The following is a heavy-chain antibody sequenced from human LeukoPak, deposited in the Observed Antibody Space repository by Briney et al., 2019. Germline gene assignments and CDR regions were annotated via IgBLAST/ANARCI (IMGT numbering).Heavy chain of an antibody. CDR1: GFTFSDYY. V-gene: IGHV3-11*04. CDR3: ARVRGSYSVDY. J-gene: IGHJ4*02. CDR2: ISNTGSTT. D-gene: IGHD1-26*01. Sequence: GGSLRLSCAASGFTFSDYYMSWIRQAPGKGLEWVSYISNTGSTTQYADSVKGRFTISRDNAKNSLHLQMNSLRAEDSAVYYCARVRGSYSVDYWGQGTLVTVSS.